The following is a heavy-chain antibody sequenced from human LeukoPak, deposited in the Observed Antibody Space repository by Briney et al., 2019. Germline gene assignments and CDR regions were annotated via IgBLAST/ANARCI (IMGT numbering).Heavy chain of an antibody. Sequence: SETLSLTCAVYGGSFSGYYWSWIRQPPGKGLEWSGEINHSGSTNYNPSLKSRVTISVDTSKNQFSLKLSSVTAADTAVYYCARLGRYYYGSGSYPKRHFDYWGQGNLVTVSS. J-gene: IGHJ4*02. V-gene: IGHV4-34*01. D-gene: IGHD3-10*01. CDR2: INHSGST. CDR3: ARLGRYYYGSGSYPKRHFDY. CDR1: GGSFSGYY.